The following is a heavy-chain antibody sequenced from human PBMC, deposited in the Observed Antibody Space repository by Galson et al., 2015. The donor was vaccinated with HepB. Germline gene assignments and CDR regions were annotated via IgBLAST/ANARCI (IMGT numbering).Heavy chain of an antibody. V-gene: IGHV1-69*10. CDR2: IIPILGIA. Sequence: SVKVSCKASGGTFSSYAISWVRQAPGQGLEWMGGIIPILGIANYAQKFQGRVTITADKSTSTAYMELSSLRSEDTAVYYCARGKRVGMATITVYWGQGTLVTVSS. J-gene: IGHJ4*02. CDR3: ARGKRVGMATITVY. D-gene: IGHD5-24*01. CDR1: GGTFSSYA.